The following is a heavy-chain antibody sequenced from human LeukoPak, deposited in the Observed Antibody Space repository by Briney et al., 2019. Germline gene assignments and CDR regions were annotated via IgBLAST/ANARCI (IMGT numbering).Heavy chain of an antibody. D-gene: IGHD5-12*01. CDR3: AREVNIVTKWGLAPDY. V-gene: IGHV4-34*01. Sequence: SETLSLTCAVYGGSFSGYYWSWIRQPPGKGLEWIGEINHSGSTNYNPSLKSRVTISVDTSKNQFSLKLSSVTAEDTAVYYCAREVNIVTKWGLAPDYWGQGTLVTVSS. CDR1: GGSFSGYY. J-gene: IGHJ4*02. CDR2: INHSGST.